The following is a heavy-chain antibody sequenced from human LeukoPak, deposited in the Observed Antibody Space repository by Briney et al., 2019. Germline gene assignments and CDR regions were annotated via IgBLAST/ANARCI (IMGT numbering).Heavy chain of an antibody. D-gene: IGHD2-2*01. CDR2: IYYSGST. Sequence: SETLSLTCAVYGGSFSGYYWGWIRQPPGKGLEWIGSIYYSGSTYYNPSLKSRVTISVDTSKNQFSLKLSSVTAADTAVYYCASPYCSSTSCYPWGQGTLVTVSS. CDR1: GGSFSGYY. J-gene: IGHJ4*02. V-gene: IGHV4-39*01. CDR3: ASPYCSSTSCYP.